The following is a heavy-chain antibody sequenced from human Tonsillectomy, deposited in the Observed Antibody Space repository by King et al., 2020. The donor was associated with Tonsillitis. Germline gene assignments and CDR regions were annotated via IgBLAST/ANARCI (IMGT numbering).Heavy chain of an antibody. CDR1: GYSISSGYY. CDR2: IYHSGST. Sequence: VQLQESGPGLVKPSETLSLTCAVSGYSISSGYYWGWIRQPPGKGLEWIGSIYHSGSTYYKPSLKSRVTISLDTSKNHFSLKLSSVTAADTAVYYCARYDGDYYFDYWGQGTLVTVSS. D-gene: IGHD4-17*01. J-gene: IGHJ4*02. V-gene: IGHV4-38-2*01. CDR3: ARYDGDYYFDY.